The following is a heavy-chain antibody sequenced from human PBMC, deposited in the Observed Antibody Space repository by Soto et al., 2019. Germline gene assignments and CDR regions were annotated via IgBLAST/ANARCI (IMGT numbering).Heavy chain of an antibody. J-gene: IGHJ3*02. V-gene: IGHV4-59*08. CDR3: ARPQRDWSTMVRGVDPPHDAFDI. D-gene: IGHD3-10*01. CDR1: GSPISSYY. Sequence: PSETLSLTCTVSGSPISSYYWGWFRQSPGQGLEWVGYIYYTGTTTYSPSLKSRLTISLDASKNQFSLKLSSVTAADTAVYYCARPQRDWSTMVRGVDPPHDAFDIWGQGTMVTVSS. CDR2: IYYTGTT.